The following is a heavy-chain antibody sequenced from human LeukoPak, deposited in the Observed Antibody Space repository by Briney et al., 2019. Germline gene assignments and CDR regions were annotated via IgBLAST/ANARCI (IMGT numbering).Heavy chain of an antibody. V-gene: IGHV3-30*02. J-gene: IGHJ4*02. CDR2: IRYDGSNK. CDR1: GFAFSSYG. CDR3: APRTTLGIDY. D-gene: IGHD4-17*01. Sequence: GGSLRLSCAASGFAFSSYGMHWVRQAPGKGLEWVAFIRYDGSNKYYADSVKGRFTISRDNSKNTLYLQMNSLRAEDTAVYYCAPRTTLGIDYWGQGTLVTVSS.